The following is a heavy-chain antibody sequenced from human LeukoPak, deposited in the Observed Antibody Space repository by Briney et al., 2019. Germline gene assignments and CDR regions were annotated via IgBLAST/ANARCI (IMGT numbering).Heavy chain of an antibody. CDR3: ARTFPDLPTPYYDFWSGYPPNDC. CDR2: INPNSGGT. Sequence: ASVKVSCKASGYTFTGYYMHWVRQAPGQGLEWMGWINPNSGGTNYAQKLQGRVTMTTDTSTSTAYMELRSLRSDDTAVYYCARTFPDLPTPYYDFWSGYPPNDCWGQGTLVTVSS. V-gene: IGHV1-2*02. CDR1: GYTFTGYY. J-gene: IGHJ4*02. D-gene: IGHD3-3*01.